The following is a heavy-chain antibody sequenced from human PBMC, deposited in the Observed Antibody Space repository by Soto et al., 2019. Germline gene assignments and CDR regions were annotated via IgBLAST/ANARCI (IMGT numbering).Heavy chain of an antibody. D-gene: IGHD3-10*01. CDR3: ASLYRTYGLGSYHLDA. J-gene: IGHJ5*02. CDR2: ISYDGSHE. Sequence: QVQLVESGGGVVQPGRSLRLSCAASGFTFSTYAMNWVRQAPGEGLEWVAIISYDGSHEFYADSVKGRFTISRDNSKNTLFLQMNSVRADDTAVYSCASLYRTYGLGSYHLDAWGQGTRVTVSS. CDR1: GFTFSTYA. V-gene: IGHV3-30-3*01.